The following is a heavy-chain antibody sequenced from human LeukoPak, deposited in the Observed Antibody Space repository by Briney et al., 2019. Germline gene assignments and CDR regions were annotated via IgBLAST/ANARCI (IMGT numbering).Heavy chain of an antibody. CDR2: IYYSGST. CDR3: ASLHDPIVVVTARPAFDI. D-gene: IGHD2-21*02. CDR1: GGSISSSSYY. V-gene: IGHV4-39*01. Sequence: SETLSLTCTVSGGSISSSSYYWGWIRQPPGKGLEWIGSIYYSGSTYYNPSLKSRVTISVDTSRNQFSLKLSSVTAADTAVYYCASLHDPIVVVTARPAFDIWGQGTMVTVSS. J-gene: IGHJ3*02.